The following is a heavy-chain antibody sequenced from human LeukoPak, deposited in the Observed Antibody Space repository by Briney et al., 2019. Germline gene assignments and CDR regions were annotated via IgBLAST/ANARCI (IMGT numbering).Heavy chain of an antibody. CDR1: GDSISSYY. V-gene: IGHV4-59*01. J-gene: IGHJ2*01. CDR2: VYYSRST. CDR3: ARVADQDLYFDL. Sequence: SETLSLTCTVSGDSISSYYWSWIRQTPGKGLEWIGYVYYSRSTNYNPSLKSRVTISVDTSKNQFSLQLSSVTAADTAVYYCARVADQDLYFDLWGRGTLVTVSS.